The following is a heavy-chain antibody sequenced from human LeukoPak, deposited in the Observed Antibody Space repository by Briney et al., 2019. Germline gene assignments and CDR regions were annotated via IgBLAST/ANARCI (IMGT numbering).Heavy chain of an antibody. V-gene: IGHV3-15*01. D-gene: IGHD6-19*01. CDR2: IKSKTDGGTT. CDR3: TARISEAVARDY. CDR1: GFTFSNAW. J-gene: IGHJ4*02. Sequence: GGSLRLSCAASGFTFSNAWMSWVSQAPGKGLEWVGRIKSKTDGGTTDYAAPVKGRFTISRDDSKNTLYLQMNSLKTEDTAVYYCTARISEAVARDYWGQGSLVTVSS.